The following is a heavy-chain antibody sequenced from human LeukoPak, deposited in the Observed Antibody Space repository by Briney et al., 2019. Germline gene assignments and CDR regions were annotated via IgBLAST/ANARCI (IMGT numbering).Heavy chain of an antibody. Sequence: GASVKVSCKASGYTFTGYYMHWVRQAPGQGLEWMGWINPNSGGTNYAQKFQGRVTMTRDTSISTAYMELSRLRSDDTAAYYCARDPNLSSGYYYTVEWFDPWGQGTLVTVSS. CDR1: GYTFTGYY. CDR3: ARDPNLSSGYYYTVEWFDP. CDR2: INPNSGGT. V-gene: IGHV1-2*02. J-gene: IGHJ5*02. D-gene: IGHD3-22*01.